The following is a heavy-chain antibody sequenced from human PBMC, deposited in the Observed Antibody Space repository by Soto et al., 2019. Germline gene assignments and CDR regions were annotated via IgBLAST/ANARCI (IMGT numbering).Heavy chain of an antibody. D-gene: IGHD1-1*01. J-gene: IGHJ6*01. V-gene: IGHV4-30-4*01. Sequence: PSETLSLTCTVSGGSISSGNYYWSWIRQPPGKGLEWIGFISYIGSTNYSTSLRSRVTISIDTSQEQFSLKVSSVTAADTAVYYCARDNYFWNDSKYHYYGMDVRGQGTTDTGSS. CDR2: ISYIGST. CDR1: GGSISSGNYY. CDR3: ARDNYFWNDSKYHYYGMDV.